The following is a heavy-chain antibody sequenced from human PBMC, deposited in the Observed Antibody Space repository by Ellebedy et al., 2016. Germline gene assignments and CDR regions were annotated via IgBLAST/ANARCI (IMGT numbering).Heavy chain of an antibody. CDR2: ISGSGGST. D-gene: IGHD5-18*01. J-gene: IGHJ4*02. CDR3: AKSAPVDTAMVVYFDY. V-gene: IGHV3-23*01. CDR1: GFTFDDYA. Sequence: GESLKISXAASGFTFDDYAMHWVRQAPGKGLEWVSGISGSGGSTYYADSVKGRFTISRDNSKNTLYLQMNSLRAEDTAVYYCAKSAPVDTAMVVYFDYWGQGTLVTVSS.